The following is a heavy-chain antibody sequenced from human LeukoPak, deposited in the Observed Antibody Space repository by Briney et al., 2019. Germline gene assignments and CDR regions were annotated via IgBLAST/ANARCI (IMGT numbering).Heavy chain of an antibody. CDR3: ARGRRGYSYGDRYGVDY. J-gene: IGHJ4*02. D-gene: IGHD5-18*01. CDR2: INHSGST. Sequence: SETLSLTCAVYGGSFSGYYWSWIRQPPGNGLEWIGEINHSGSTNYNPSLKSRVTISVDTSKNQFSLKLSSVTAADTAVYYCARGRRGYSYGDRYGVDYWGQGTLVTVSS. CDR1: GGSFSGYY. V-gene: IGHV4-34*01.